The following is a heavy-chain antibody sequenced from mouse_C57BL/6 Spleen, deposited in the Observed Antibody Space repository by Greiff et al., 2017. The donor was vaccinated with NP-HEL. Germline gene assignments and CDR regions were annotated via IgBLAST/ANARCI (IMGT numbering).Heavy chain of an antibody. CDR3: AKTSTMVTRGGDYFDY. Sequence: QVQLKESGPGLVAPSQSLSITCTVSGFPLTNYGVSWVRQPPGKGLEWLGVIWGDGSTKYHSALKSRLSIRKDNSKRQVFLKLNSLQTDDTATYYCAKTSTMVTRGGDYFDYWGQGTTLTVSS. J-gene: IGHJ2*01. CDR1: GFPLTNYG. D-gene: IGHD2-2*01. CDR2: IWGDGST. V-gene: IGHV2-3*01.